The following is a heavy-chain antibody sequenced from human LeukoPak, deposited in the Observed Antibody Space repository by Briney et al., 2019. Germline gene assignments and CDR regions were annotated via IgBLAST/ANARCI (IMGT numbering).Heavy chain of an antibody. J-gene: IGHJ6*03. CDR3: LLMVRGVMSYYYMDV. CDR1: GFTFSSYA. D-gene: IGHD3-10*01. Sequence: GGSLRLSCAASGFTFSSYAMSWVRQAPGQGLEWVSAISGSGGSTYYADSVKGRFTISRDNSKNTLYLQMNSLRAEDTAVYYSLLMVRGVMSYYYMDVWGKGTTVTVSS. CDR2: ISGSGGST. V-gene: IGHV3-23*01.